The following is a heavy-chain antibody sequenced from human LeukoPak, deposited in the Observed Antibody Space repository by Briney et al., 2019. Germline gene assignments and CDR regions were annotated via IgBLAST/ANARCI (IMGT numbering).Heavy chain of an antibody. J-gene: IGHJ4*02. Sequence: KRGESLKISCKGSGYMFPNHWIGWVRQMPGRGLEWMGIIYPGDSDTRYNPSIHGQVTISADKSMTTAYIGWHSLEASDTAMYFCAKSGGSRPLYFDSWGQGTLVTVSS. D-gene: IGHD2-15*01. CDR1: GYMFPNHW. CDR3: AKSGGSRPLYFDS. V-gene: IGHV5-51*01. CDR2: IYPGDSDT.